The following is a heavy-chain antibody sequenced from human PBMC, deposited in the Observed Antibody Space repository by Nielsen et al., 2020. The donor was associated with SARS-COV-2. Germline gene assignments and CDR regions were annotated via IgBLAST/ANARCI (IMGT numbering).Heavy chain of an antibody. CDR3: ARDYDSSGYYYEDAFDI. CDR1: GFTFSDYY. Sequence: GGSLRLSCAASGFTFSDYYMSWIRQAPGKGLEWVSYISSSSSYTNYADSVKGRFTISRDNAKNSLYLQMNSLRDEDTAVYYCARDYDSSGYYYEDAFDIWGQGTMVTVSS. V-gene: IGHV3-11*06. J-gene: IGHJ3*02. CDR2: ISSSSSYT. D-gene: IGHD3-22*01.